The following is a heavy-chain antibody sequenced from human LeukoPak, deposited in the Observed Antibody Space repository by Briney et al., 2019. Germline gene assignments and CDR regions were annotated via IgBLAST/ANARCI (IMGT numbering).Heavy chain of an antibody. CDR1: GYSFTNYW. Sequence: GESLKISCKGSGYSFTNYWIGWVRQMPGRGLEWMGIIYPGDSDTRYSPSFQGQVTISADKSISTAYLQWSSLKASDSAMYYCARRRYGSHLDYWGQGTLVTVSS. V-gene: IGHV5-51*01. CDR2: IYPGDSDT. CDR3: ARRRYGSHLDY. J-gene: IGHJ4*02. D-gene: IGHD1-26*01.